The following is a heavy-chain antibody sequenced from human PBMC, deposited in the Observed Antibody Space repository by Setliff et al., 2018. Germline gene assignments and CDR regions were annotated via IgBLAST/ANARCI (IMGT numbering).Heavy chain of an antibody. Sequence: GGSLRLSCAASALTFSSYWVSWVRQAPGKGLEWLASINPHGSEKYYADSVKGRFTISRDNAKNSLSLQMNNLRIEDTAVYYCFGAGTCSYWGQGTLVTVS. CDR2: INPHGSEK. CDR1: ALTFSSYW. D-gene: IGHD3-10*01. V-gene: IGHV3-7*01. J-gene: IGHJ4*02. CDR3: FGAGTCSY.